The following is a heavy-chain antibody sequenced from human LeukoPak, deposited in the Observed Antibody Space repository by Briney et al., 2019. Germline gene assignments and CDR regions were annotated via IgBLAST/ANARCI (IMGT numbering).Heavy chain of an antibody. J-gene: IGHJ4*02. D-gene: IGHD6-19*01. V-gene: IGHV3-74*01. CDR1: GFTFSSYW. CDR2: INSDGSST. Sequence: GGSLRLSCAASGFTFSSYWMHWVRQAPGKGLVWVSRINSDGSSTSYADSVKGRFTISRDNAKNSLYLQMNSLRAEDTAVYYCARDEIAVAGTFDYWGQGTLVTVSS. CDR3: ARDEIAVAGTFDY.